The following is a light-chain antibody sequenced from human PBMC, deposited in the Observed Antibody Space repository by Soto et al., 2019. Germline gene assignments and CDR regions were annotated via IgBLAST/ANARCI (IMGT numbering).Light chain of an antibody. CDR3: QQSYSNPLT. CDR2: AAS. J-gene: IGKJ4*01. CDR1: QSISSY. V-gene: IGKV1-39*01. Sequence: DIQMTQSPSSLSASVGDRVTITCRASQSISSYLHWYQQKPGKAPKLLIYAASNLQTGVPSRFSASGSGTDFTLTLNSLQPEDFAVYFCQQSYSNPLTFGGGTKVEIK.